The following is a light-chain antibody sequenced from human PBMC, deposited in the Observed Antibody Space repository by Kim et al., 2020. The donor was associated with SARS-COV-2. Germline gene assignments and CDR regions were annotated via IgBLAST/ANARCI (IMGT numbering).Light chain of an antibody. J-gene: IGLJ2*01. V-gene: IGLV1-44*01. Sequence: QRVTSAGSGSRSNIGSNTVSGYQPLPGTAPKLFIYSDNQRPSGVPDRFSGSKSGTSASLAISGLQSEDEADYYCAAWDDSLNAQVVFGGGTQLTVL. CDR1: RSNIGSNT. CDR3: AAWDDSLNAQVV. CDR2: SDN.